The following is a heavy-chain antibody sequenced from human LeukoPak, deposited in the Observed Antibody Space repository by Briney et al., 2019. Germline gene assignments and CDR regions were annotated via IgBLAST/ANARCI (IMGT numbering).Heavy chain of an antibody. V-gene: IGHV3-7*01. CDR3: ARDPIKPLGPMDV. Sequence: PGGSLGLSCAASGFSFSSYWMNWVRQAPGKGLEWVANMKQDGSEKYYVDSVKGRFTISRDNAKNSLSLQMDSLRAEDTAVYYCARDPIKPLGPMDVWGKGTTVTVSS. CDR2: MKQDGSEK. J-gene: IGHJ6*04. CDR1: GFSFSSYW.